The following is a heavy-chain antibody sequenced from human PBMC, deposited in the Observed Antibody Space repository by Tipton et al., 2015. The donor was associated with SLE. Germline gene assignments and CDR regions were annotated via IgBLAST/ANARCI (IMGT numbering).Heavy chain of an antibody. J-gene: IGHJ5*02. CDR2: IADTGSP. CDR1: GGSFSGYH. CDR3: ARGPFQRWPPGAS. V-gene: IGHV4-34*01. D-gene: IGHD6-19*01. Sequence: TLSLTCAVYGGSFSGYHWTWFRQPPGQGLEWIGEIADTGSPNYNPSLKSRVTISLDTSKSQFSLLLNSLTAADTAVYYCARGPFQRWPPGASWGQGTLVTVSS.